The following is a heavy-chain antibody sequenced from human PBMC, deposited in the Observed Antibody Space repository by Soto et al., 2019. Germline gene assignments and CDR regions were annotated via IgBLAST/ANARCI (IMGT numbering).Heavy chain of an antibody. V-gene: IGHV4-39*01. CDR3: ARVYGGDPTYYFDY. J-gene: IGHJ4*02. D-gene: IGHD2-21*02. CDR2: IYYSGST. Sequence: QLQLQESGPGLVKPSETLSLTCTVSGGSISSSSYYWGWIRQPPGKGLEWIGSIYYSGSTYYNPSLKSRVTISVDTSKNQFSLKLSSVTAADTAVYYCARVYGGDPTYYFDYWGQGTLVTVSS. CDR1: GGSISSSSYY.